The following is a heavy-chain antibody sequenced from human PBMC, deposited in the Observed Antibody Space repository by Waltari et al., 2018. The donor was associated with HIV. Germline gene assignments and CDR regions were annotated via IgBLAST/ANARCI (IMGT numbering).Heavy chain of an antibody. Sequence: QVQLVQSGTEVKRPGASVKVSCMASGYTFSNYDINWVRQAPGQGLEWMGWMNPKSGNTGFAQKLMGRVTLTRNTSISTAYMELRSLRSEDTAVYFCARSSGWSYFDYWGRGTLVTVPS. CDR2: MNPKSGNT. D-gene: IGHD2-15*01. CDR3: ARSSGWSYFDY. V-gene: IGHV1-8*01. J-gene: IGHJ4*01. CDR1: GYTFSNYD.